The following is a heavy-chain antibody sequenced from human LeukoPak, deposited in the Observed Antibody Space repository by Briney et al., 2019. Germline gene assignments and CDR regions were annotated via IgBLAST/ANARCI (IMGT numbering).Heavy chain of an antibody. CDR1: GFSSSDHS. J-gene: IGHJ4*02. V-gene: IGHV3-48*01. CDR3: ARHQRSSQYYFDY. Sequence: GGSLRLSCAASGFSSSDHSMSWVRQVPGRGLEWVSFISDSGSPIYYADSVRGRFTISRDNADNSLNLQMNSLRAEESAVYYCARHQRSSQYYFDYWGQGVLVTVSS. CDR2: ISDSGSPI.